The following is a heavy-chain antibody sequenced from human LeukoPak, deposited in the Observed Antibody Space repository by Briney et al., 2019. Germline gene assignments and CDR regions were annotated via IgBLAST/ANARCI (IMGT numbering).Heavy chain of an antibody. J-gene: IGHJ4*02. V-gene: IGHV3-33*01. CDR3: ARGGSSGATYFDY. Sequence: PGRSLRLSCAASGFTFSSYGMHWVRQAPGEGLEWVAVIWYDGSNKYYADSVKGRFTISRDNSKNTLYLQMNSLRAEDTAVYYCARGGSSGATYFDYWGQGTLVTVSS. CDR2: IWYDGSNK. CDR1: GFTFSSYG. D-gene: IGHD6-19*01.